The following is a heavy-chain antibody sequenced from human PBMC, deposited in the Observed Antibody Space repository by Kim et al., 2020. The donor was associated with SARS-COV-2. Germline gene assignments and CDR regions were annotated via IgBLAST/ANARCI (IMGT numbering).Heavy chain of an antibody. CDR1: GFIFNNYA. V-gene: IGHV3-23*01. J-gene: IGHJ4*02. D-gene: IGHD6-6*01. CDR3: AKDLAARDTFDY. Sequence: GGSLRLSCAASGFIFNNYAMTWVRQAPGKGLEWVSLISGSGDRTFYADSVKGRFTISSDNSKSTLYLQMNSLRAEDTAIYYCAKDLAARDTFDYWGQGTLVTVSS. CDR2: ISGSGDRT.